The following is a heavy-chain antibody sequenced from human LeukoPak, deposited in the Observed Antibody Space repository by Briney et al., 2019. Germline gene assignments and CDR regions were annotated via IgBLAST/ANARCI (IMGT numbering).Heavy chain of an antibody. CDR1: GYTFTSYG. CDR3: ARDRQAGTGSYYYYYMDV. D-gene: IGHD1-1*01. J-gene: IGHJ6*03. CDR2: ISAYNGNT. V-gene: IGHV1-18*01. Sequence: ASVKVSCKASGYTFTSYGISWVRQAPGQGLEWMGWISAYNGNTNYAQKLQGRVTMTTDTSTSTAYMELRSLRSDDTAVYYCARDRQAGTGSYYYYYMDVWGKGTTVTVSS.